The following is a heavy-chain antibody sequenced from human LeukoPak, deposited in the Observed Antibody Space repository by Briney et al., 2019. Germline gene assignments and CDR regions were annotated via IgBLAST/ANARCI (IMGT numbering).Heavy chain of an antibody. D-gene: IGHD6-6*01. Sequence: GGSLRLSCAASGFTFSSNWMSWVRQAPGKGLEWVANIKEDGSEKYYVDSVKGRFTISRDNSKNTLYLQMNSLRAEDTAVYYCAKDDLLSSSSAFDIWGQGTMVTVSS. J-gene: IGHJ3*02. CDR3: AKDDLLSSSSAFDI. CDR2: IKEDGSEK. CDR1: GFTFSSNW. V-gene: IGHV3-7*01.